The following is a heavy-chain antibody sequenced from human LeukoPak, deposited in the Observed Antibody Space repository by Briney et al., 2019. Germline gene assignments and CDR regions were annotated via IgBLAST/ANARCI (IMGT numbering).Heavy chain of an antibody. D-gene: IGHD6-13*01. J-gene: IGHJ4*02. V-gene: IGHV4-59*11. CDR2: IYYSGST. CDR3: ARGAAARPDFDY. Sequence: SETLSLTCIVSGGSISSHYWNRIRQPPGKGLEWIGYIYYSGSTNYNPSLKSRVTISVDTSKNQFSLKLSSVTAADTAVYYCARGAAARPDFDYWGQGTLVTVSS. CDR1: GGSISSHY.